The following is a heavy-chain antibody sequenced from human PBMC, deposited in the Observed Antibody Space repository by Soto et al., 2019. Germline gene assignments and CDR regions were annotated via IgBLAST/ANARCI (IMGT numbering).Heavy chain of an antibody. D-gene: IGHD1-26*01. V-gene: IGHV1-69*13. CDR3: ARDGGRHSGGIDY. J-gene: IGHJ4*02. CDR1: GGTFSSYS. CDR2: IIPIFGTA. Sequence: AASVKVSCKASGGTFSSYSINWVRQAPGQGLEWMGEIIPIFGTANYAQEFQGRVTITADESTSTAYMELSSLRSEDTAVYYCARDGGRHSGGIDYCGQGTLVTVS.